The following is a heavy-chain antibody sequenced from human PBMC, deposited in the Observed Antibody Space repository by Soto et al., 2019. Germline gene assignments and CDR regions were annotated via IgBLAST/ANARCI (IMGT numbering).Heavy chain of an antibody. D-gene: IGHD6-6*01. CDR2: ISAYKGNT. Sequence: QVQLVQSGAEVKKPGASVNVSCKASGYTFTSYGISWVRQAPGQGIERMGWISAYKGNTNYAQKLRGRVTMTTDTSTSTDYMYLRSHRSDDTSVYYSARALSSLAASRPSVRYYSYGMDVWGQGTTVTVSS. CDR1: GYTFTSYG. J-gene: IGHJ6*02. V-gene: IGHV1-18*01. CDR3: ARALSSLAASRPSVRYYSYGMDV.